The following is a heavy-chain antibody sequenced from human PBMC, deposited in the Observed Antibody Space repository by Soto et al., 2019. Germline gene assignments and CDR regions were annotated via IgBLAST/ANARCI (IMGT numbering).Heavy chain of an antibody. V-gene: IGHV3-23*01. CDR2: ISGSGGST. Sequence: PXGSLRLSCAASGFTVSSYARSWVRQAPGKGLEWVSAISGSGGSTYYADSVKGRFTISRDNSKNTLYLQMNSLRAEDTAVYYCAKDEGRFDIVVVQAAISLYFQQCGQRTLVTVSS. CDR3: AKDEGRFDIVVVQAAISLYFQQ. D-gene: IGHD2-2*02. J-gene: IGHJ1*01. CDR1: GFTVSSYA.